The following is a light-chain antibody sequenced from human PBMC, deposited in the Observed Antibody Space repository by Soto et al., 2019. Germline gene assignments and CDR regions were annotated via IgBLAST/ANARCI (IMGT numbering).Light chain of an antibody. CDR2: DVS. Sequence: QSALTQPASVSGSPGQSITISCTGTSSDVGGYNYVSWYQQHPGKAPKLMIYDVSNRPSGVSNRFSGSKSDNTASLTISGLQAEDEADYYCSSYTSSSILFGTGNKVTVL. V-gene: IGLV2-14*01. J-gene: IGLJ1*01. CDR1: SSDVGGYNY. CDR3: SSYTSSSIL.